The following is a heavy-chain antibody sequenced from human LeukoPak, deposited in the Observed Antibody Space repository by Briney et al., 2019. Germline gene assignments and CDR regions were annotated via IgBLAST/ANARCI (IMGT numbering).Heavy chain of an antibody. Sequence: GGSLRLSCAASGFTFTTYAMSWVRQAPGKGLEWVSSITGSGDSTYYADSVKGRFTISRDNSRNTLYLQMNSLRVEDTAVYFCAKTPKTGSFDYWGQGTLVTVSS. CDR2: ITGSGDST. CDR1: GFTFTTYA. V-gene: IGHV3-23*01. J-gene: IGHJ4*02. CDR3: AKTPKTGSFDY. D-gene: IGHD7-27*01.